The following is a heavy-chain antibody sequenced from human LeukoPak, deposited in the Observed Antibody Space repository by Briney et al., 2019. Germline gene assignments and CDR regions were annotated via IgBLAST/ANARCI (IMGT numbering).Heavy chain of an antibody. CDR3: AREGSDCSGGSCYRVVDY. CDR1: GGSISSYY. CDR2: IYYSGST. D-gene: IGHD2-15*01. V-gene: IGHV4-59*01. J-gene: IGHJ4*02. Sequence: SETLSLTCTVSGGSISSYYWSWIRQPPGKGLAWIGYIYYSGSTNYNPSLKSRVTISVDTSKNQFSLKLSSVTAADTAVYYCAREGSDCSGGSCYRVVDYWGQGTLVTVSS.